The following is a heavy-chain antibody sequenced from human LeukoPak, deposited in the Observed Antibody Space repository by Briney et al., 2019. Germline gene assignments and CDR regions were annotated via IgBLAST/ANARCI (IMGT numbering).Heavy chain of an antibody. Sequence: GGSLRLSCAASGFTFSNYGMHWVRQAPGKGLEWVALIWYDGSNKYYADSVRGRFTISRDNSKNTLYLQMKSLRVEDTAVYFCGRGTNWSPLDFDSWGQGTRVTVSS. D-gene: IGHD1-20*01. CDR1: GFTFSNYG. V-gene: IGHV3-33*01. J-gene: IGHJ4*02. CDR3: GRGTNWSPLDFDS. CDR2: IWYDGSNK.